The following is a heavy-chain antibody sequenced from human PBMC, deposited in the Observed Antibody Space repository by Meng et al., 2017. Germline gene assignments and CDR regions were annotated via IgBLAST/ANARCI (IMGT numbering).Heavy chain of an antibody. D-gene: IGHD6-19*01. CDR2: ISYDGSNK. V-gene: IGHV3-30*01. Sequence: QVQLVGSGGGVVQPGRSLRLSCAASGFTFSSYAMHWVRQAPGKGLEWVAVISYDGSNKYYADSVKGRFTISRDNSKNTLHLQMNSLRAEDTAVYYCARSSGYLDYWGQGTLVTVSS. CDR1: GFTFSSYA. J-gene: IGHJ4*02. CDR3: ARSSGYLDY.